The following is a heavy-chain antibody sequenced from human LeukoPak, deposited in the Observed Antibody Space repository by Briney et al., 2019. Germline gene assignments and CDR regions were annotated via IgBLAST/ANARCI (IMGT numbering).Heavy chain of an antibody. Sequence: SETLSLTCTVSGGFISSNSAYWSWIRQPPGKPLEWIGNIYYSGTTYYNPSLQSRVTMSVDTSNNQFSLKLSSVTAADTAVYYCARQSVAGLYFDYWGQGTLVTVSS. D-gene: IGHD6-19*01. CDR2: IYYSGTT. J-gene: IGHJ4*02. CDR3: ARQSVAGLYFDY. V-gene: IGHV4-39*07. CDR1: GGFISSNSAY.